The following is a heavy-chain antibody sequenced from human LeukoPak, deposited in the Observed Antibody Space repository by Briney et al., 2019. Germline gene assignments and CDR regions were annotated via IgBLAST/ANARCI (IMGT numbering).Heavy chain of an antibody. CDR3: ARDGYKRDYYYGMDV. V-gene: IGHV1-3*01. CDR2: INAGNGNT. Sequence: ASVKVSFKASGYTFTSYAMHWVRQAPGQRLEWMGWINAGNGNTKYSQKFQGRVTITRDTSASTAYMELSSLRSEDTAVYYCARDGYKRDYYYGMDVWGQGTTVTVSS. J-gene: IGHJ6*02. CDR1: GYTFTSYA. D-gene: IGHD5-24*01.